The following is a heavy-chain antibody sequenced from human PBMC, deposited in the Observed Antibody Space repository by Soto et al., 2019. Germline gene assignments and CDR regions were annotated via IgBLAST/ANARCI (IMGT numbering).Heavy chain of an antibody. J-gene: IGHJ6*01. Sequence: ASVKVSCKASGYTFTSYYMHWVRQAPGQGLEWMGIINPSGGSTSYAQKFQGRVTMTRDTSTSTVYMELSSLRSEDTAVYYCARGGWDSSGPLFFGFCSYHAVKDFWAQGPAVPVSS. CDR3: ARGGWDSSGPLFFGFCSYHAVKDF. CDR1: GYTFTSYY. CDR2: INPSGGST. D-gene: IGHD3-22*01. V-gene: IGHV1-46*01.